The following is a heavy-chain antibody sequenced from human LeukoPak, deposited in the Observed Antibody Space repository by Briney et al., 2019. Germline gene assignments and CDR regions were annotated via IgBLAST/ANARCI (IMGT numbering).Heavy chain of an antibody. Sequence: GGSLRLSCTASGFTFGDYTMNWFRQAPGKGLEWVGFIRSKSYGGTTDYAASVKGRFTISRDDSKSIAYLQMNSLKPEDTAMYYCTRDSSGFTKFDPWGQGTLVTVSS. J-gene: IGHJ5*02. CDR2: IRSKSYGGTT. CDR3: TRDSSGFTKFDP. D-gene: IGHD3-22*01. CDR1: GFTFGDYT. V-gene: IGHV3-49*03.